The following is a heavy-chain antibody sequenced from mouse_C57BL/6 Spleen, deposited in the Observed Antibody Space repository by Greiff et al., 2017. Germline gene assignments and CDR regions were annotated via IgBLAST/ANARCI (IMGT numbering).Heavy chain of an antibody. V-gene: IGHV1-64*01. CDR3: ARGELAYWYFDV. Sequence: VQLQQPGAELVKPGASVKLSCKASGYTFTSYWMHWVKQRPGQGLEWIGMIHPNSGSTNYNEKFKSKATLTVDKSSSTAYMQLSSLTSEDSAFYSCARGELAYWYFDVWGTGTTVTVSS. D-gene: IGHD4-1*01. CDR1: GYTFTSYW. CDR2: IHPNSGST. J-gene: IGHJ1*03.